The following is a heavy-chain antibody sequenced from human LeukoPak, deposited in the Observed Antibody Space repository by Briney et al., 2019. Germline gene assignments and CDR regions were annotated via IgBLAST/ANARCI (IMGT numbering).Heavy chain of an antibody. CDR3: AHRSRRIAAYGY. CDR2: IYWDDDK. D-gene: IGHD6-6*01. Sequence: SGPTLVKPTQTLTLTCTLSEFLLRTSGVGVGWIRHPPGKALDLLALIYWDDDKRYSLSLKSRLTITKDTSKNQVVLTMTNMDPVDTATYYCAHRSRRIAAYGYWGQGTLVTVSS. J-gene: IGHJ4*02. CDR1: EFLLRTSGVG. V-gene: IGHV2-5*02.